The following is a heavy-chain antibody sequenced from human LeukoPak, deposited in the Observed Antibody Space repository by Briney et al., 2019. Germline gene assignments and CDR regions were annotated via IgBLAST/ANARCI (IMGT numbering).Heavy chain of an antibody. Sequence: ASVKVSCKASGYTFTSYYIYWMRQAHGHGLDWMGIINPSGGRTNYAHKFQGRVTMTRDMSTSTVYMELSSLRSEDTAVYYCARDTGAFDIWGQGTMVTVSS. CDR2: INPSGGRT. CDR1: GYTFTSYY. CDR3: ARDTGAFDI. V-gene: IGHV1-46*01. D-gene: IGHD1-14*01. J-gene: IGHJ3*02.